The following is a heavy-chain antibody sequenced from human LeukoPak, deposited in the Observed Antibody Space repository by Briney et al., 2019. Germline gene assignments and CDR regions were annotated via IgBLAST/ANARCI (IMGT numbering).Heavy chain of an antibody. Sequence: PGGSLRLSCAASGFTFSSYWMSWVRQAPGKGLEWVANIKQDGSEKYYVDSVKGRSTISRDNAKNSLYLQMNSLRAEDTAVYYCARDGGYCSGGSCYTEPSFDYWGQGTLVTVSS. V-gene: IGHV3-7*03. CDR3: ARDGGYCSGGSCYTEPSFDY. CDR1: GFTFSSYW. D-gene: IGHD2-15*01. J-gene: IGHJ4*02. CDR2: IKQDGSEK.